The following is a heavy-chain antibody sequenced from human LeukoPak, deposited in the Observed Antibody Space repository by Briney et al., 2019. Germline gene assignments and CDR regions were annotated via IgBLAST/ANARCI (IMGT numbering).Heavy chain of an antibody. Sequence: ASVKVSFKASGYTFTDYYIHWVRQAPGQGLEWMGWINPNSGGTNYAQTFQGRVTMTRDTSITTAYLGLSRLRSDDTAVYYCARIGYNHHLDYWGQGTLVTVSS. CDR1: GYTFTDYY. D-gene: IGHD5-24*01. J-gene: IGHJ4*02. V-gene: IGHV1-2*02. CDR3: ARIGYNHHLDY. CDR2: INPNSGGT.